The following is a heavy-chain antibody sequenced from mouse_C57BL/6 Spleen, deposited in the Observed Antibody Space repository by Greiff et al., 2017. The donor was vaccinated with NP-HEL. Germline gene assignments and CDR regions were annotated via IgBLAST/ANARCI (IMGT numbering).Heavy chain of an antibody. CDR2: INPNNGGT. Sequence: EVQLQQSGPELVKPGASVKISCKASGYTFTDYYMNWVKQSHGKSLEWIGDINPNNGGTSYNQKFKGKATLTVDKSSSTAYMELRSLTSEDSAVYYCARSPIDYYGYDVAYWGQGTLVTVSA. J-gene: IGHJ3*01. CDR3: ARSPIDYYGYDVAY. CDR1: GYTFTDYY. V-gene: IGHV1-26*01. D-gene: IGHD2-2*01.